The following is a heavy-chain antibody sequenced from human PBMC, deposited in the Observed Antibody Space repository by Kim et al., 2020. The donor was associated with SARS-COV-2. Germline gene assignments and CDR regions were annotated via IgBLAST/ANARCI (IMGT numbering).Heavy chain of an antibody. CDR2: ISYDGSNT. V-gene: IGHV3-30*18. Sequence: GGSLRLSCAASGFTFSSYGMHWVRQAPGKGLEWVAVISYDGSNTYYADSVKGRFTISRDNSKNTLYLQMNSLRAEDTAVYYCAKGVSPMTTVTTYHDYWGEGTLVTVSS. CDR1: GFTFSSYG. CDR3: AKGVSPMTTVTTYHDY. J-gene: IGHJ4*02. D-gene: IGHD4-4*01.